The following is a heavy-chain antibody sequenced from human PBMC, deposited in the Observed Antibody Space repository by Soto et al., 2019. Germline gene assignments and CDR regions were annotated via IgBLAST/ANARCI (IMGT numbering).Heavy chain of an antibody. Sequence: PSETLSLTCAVSGGSISSGGYSWSWIRQPPWKGLEWIGYIYHSGSTYYDPSLKSRVTISVDSSKDQFSLKLSSVSAADTAVYYCARVRTWEAATISRGYYYYLLAVWGQGTTVTVSS. CDR2: IYHSGST. V-gene: IGHV4-30-2*01. J-gene: IGHJ6*02. CDR3: ARVRTWEAATISRGYYYYLLAV. CDR1: GGSISSGGYS. D-gene: IGHD5-12*01.